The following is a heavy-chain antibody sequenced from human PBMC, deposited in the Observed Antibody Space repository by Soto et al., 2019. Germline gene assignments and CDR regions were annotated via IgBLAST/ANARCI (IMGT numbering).Heavy chain of an antibody. CDR2: IYYSGST. V-gene: IGHV4-59*01. CDR1: GGSISSYY. D-gene: IGHD1-1*01. J-gene: IGHJ4*02. Sequence: SETLSLTCTVSGGSISSYYWSWIRQPPGKGLEWIGDIYYSGSTNYNPSLKSRVTISVDTSKNQFSLKLSSVTAADTAVYYCARDGTTGVRNWGQGTLVTVSS. CDR3: ARDGTTGVRN.